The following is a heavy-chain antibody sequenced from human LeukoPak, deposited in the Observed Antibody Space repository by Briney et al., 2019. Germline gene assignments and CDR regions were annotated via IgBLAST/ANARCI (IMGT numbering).Heavy chain of an antibody. CDR2: IYPGDSDT. J-gene: IGHJ3*02. Sequence: GESLKISCKGSGYSFTSFWIGWVRQMPGKGLELMGIIYPGDSDTRYSPSFQGQVPISADKSISTAYLQWSSLKASDAAMYYCARRPPAYCSSTSCQPVAFDIWGEGTMVTVSS. D-gene: IGHD2-2*01. CDR3: ARRPPAYCSSTSCQPVAFDI. V-gene: IGHV5-51*01. CDR1: GYSFTSFW.